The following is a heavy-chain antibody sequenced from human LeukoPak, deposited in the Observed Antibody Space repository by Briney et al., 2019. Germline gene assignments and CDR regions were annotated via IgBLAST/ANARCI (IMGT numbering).Heavy chain of an antibody. V-gene: IGHV4-4*07. CDR2: IYTSGST. J-gene: IGHJ4*02. CDR1: GGSISSYY. CDR3: ARLLRIAAAGTKPLYFDY. D-gene: IGHD6-13*01. Sequence: SETLSLTCTVSGGSISSYYWSWIRQPAGKGLEWIGRIYTSGSTNYNPSLKSRVTISVDTSKNQFSLKLSSVTAADTAVYYCARLLRIAAAGTKPLYFDYWGQGTLVTVSS.